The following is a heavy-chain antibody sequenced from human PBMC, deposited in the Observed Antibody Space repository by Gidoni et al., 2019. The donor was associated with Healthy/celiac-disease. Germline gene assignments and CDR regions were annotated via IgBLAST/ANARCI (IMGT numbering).Heavy chain of an antibody. Sequence: EVQLVESGGGLVQPGGSLRLSCAASGFTFSSYAMHWVRQAPGKGLEYVSAISSNGGSTYYANSVKGRFTISRDNSKNTLYLQMGSLRAEDMAVYYCARDYYYDSSGLFDYWGQGTLVTVSS. CDR2: ISSNGGST. J-gene: IGHJ4*02. D-gene: IGHD3-22*01. V-gene: IGHV3-64*01. CDR1: GFTFSSYA. CDR3: ARDYYYDSSGLFDY.